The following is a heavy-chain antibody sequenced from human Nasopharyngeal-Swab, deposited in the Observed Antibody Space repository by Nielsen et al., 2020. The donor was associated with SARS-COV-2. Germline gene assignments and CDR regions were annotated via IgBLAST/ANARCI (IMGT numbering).Heavy chain of an antibody. CDR3: TTDSKRLRQWLVLDYYYMDV. D-gene: IGHD6-19*01. CDR1: GFTFSNAW. CDR2: IKSKTDGGTT. V-gene: IGHV3-15*01. Sequence: LSLTCAASGFTFSNAWMSWVRQAPGKGLEWVGRIKSKTDGGTTDYAAPVKGRFTISRDDSKNTLYLQMNSLKTEDTAVYYCTTDSKRLRQWLVLDYYYMDVWGKGTTVTVSS. J-gene: IGHJ6*03.